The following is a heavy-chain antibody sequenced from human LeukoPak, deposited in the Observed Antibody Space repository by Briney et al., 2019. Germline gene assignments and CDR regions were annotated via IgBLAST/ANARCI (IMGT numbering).Heavy chain of an antibody. CDR2: IYYSGST. CDR1: GGSISSGGYY. CDR3: PRDWSTAMGDIFDS. J-gene: IGHJ4*02. D-gene: IGHD5-18*01. V-gene: IGHV4-31*03. Sequence: SETLSLTCTVSGGSISSGGYYWTWIRQHPEKGLEWIGYIYYSGSTYYNPSLQSRATISLDTSENQFSLQLSSVTAADTAVYYCPRDWSTAMGDIFDSWGQGTLVTVSS.